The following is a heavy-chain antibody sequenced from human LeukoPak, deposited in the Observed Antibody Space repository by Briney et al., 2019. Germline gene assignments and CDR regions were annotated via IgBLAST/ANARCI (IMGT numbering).Heavy chain of an antibody. D-gene: IGHD3-10*01. Sequence: SETLSLTCTVSGGSISSSSYYWGWIRQPPGKGLEWIGSIYYSGSTYYNPSLKSRVTISVDTSKNQFSLRLSSVTAADTAVYYCARGVVRGNWFDPWGQGTLVTVSS. CDR2: IYYSGST. V-gene: IGHV4-39*07. J-gene: IGHJ5*02. CDR1: GGSISSSSYY. CDR3: ARGVVRGNWFDP.